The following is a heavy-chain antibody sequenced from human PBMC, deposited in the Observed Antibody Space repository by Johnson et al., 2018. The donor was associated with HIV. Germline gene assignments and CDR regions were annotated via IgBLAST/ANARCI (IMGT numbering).Heavy chain of an antibody. CDR2: ISYDGSYQ. J-gene: IGHJ3*02. D-gene: IGHD6-13*01. CDR3: AREPSIAAAGGDGAFDI. Sequence: VQLVESGGGVVRPGGSLRLSCAASGFTFDDYGMSWVRQAPGKGLEWVAVISYDGSYQYYADSAKGRFTISRDNSKNTLYLQMNSLRAEDTAVYYCAREPSIAAAGGDGAFDIWGRGTMLTVSS. V-gene: IGHV3-30*03. CDR1: GFTFDDYG.